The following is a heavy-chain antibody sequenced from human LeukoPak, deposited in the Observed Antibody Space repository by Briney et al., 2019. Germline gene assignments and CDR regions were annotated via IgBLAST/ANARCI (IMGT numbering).Heavy chain of an antibody. Sequence: GASVKVSCKASGYIFPNLYMHWVRQAPGQGLEWMGWINPYSGGTEYPQRFQGRVTLTRDTSISTAYMELTRLTSDDTAIYYCARGYQFGGIIYFDYWGQGALVTVSS. CDR3: ARGYQFGGIIYFDY. J-gene: IGHJ4*02. D-gene: IGHD2-2*01. CDR2: INPYSGGT. V-gene: IGHV1-2*02. CDR1: GYIFPNLY.